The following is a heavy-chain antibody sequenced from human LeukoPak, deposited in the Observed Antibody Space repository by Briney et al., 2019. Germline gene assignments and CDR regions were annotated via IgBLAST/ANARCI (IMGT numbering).Heavy chain of an antibody. D-gene: IGHD2-21*01. V-gene: IGHV3-33*01. CDR1: GFTFSSYG. CDR3: ARAFDGDWYYFDY. Sequence: GGSLRLSCAASGFTFSSYGMHWVRQAPGKGLEWVAVIWYDGSNKYYADSVKGRFTISRDNSKNTLYLRMNSLRAEDTAVYYCARAFDGDWYYFDYWGQGTLVTVSS. CDR2: IWYDGSNK. J-gene: IGHJ4*02.